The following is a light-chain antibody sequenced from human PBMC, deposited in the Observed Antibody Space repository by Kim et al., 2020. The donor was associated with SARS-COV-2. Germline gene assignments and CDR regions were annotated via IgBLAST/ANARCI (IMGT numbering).Light chain of an antibody. CDR2: GAT. CDR1: QRISGN. CDR3: KQYNNWPPVA. Sequence: EVVMTQSPVTLSVSPGETATLSCKASQRISGNLAWYQQRPGQTPRLLIYGATSRATGVPVRFSGSQSGTEFNLTISSLQSEDFAVYYWKQYNNWPPVAFGKGTKLEI. V-gene: IGKV3-15*01. J-gene: IGKJ2*01.